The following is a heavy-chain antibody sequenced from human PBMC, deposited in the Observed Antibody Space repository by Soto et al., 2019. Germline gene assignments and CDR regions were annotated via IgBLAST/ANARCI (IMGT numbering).Heavy chain of an antibody. CDR3: ARPAKFGASLPFDI. D-gene: IGHD3-10*01. CDR1: GGSISQYY. CDR2: IYHTGRT. J-gene: IGHJ3*02. V-gene: IGHV4-59*01. Sequence: SETLSLTCIVSGGSISQYYWNWIRQSPGKGLEWVGSIYHTGRTKYNPSLKSRVAISVDTSDNRFSLKMRSVTAADTAIYYCARPAKFGASLPFDIWGLGTMVTVSS.